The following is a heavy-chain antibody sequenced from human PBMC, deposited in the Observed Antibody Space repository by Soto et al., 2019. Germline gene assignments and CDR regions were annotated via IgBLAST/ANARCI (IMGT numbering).Heavy chain of an antibody. D-gene: IGHD2-2*01. V-gene: IGHV1-24*01. J-gene: IGHJ4*02. CDR3: ATGLGQLPNPFDY. CDR2: FDPEDGET. CDR1: GYTLTELS. Sequence: ASVKVSCKVSGYTLTELSMHWVRRAPGKGLEWMGGFDPEDGETIYAQKFQGRVTMTEDTSTDTAYMELSSLRSEDTAVYYCATGLGQLPNPFDYWGQGTLVTVSS.